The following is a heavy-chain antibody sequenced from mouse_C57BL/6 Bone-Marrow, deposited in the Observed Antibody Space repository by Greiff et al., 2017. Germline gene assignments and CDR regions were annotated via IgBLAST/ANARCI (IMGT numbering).Heavy chain of an antibody. D-gene: IGHD1-1*01. CDR2: ISSGGSYT. J-gene: IGHJ3*01. CDR3: ARRVVTPFAY. V-gene: IGHV5-6*02. Sequence: EVMLVESGGDLVKPGGSLKLSCAASGFTFSSYGMSWVRQTPDKRLEWVATISSGGSYTYYPDSVKGRFTISRDNAKNTLYLQMSSLKSEDTAMYCCARRVVTPFAYWGQGTLVTVSA. CDR1: GFTFSSYG.